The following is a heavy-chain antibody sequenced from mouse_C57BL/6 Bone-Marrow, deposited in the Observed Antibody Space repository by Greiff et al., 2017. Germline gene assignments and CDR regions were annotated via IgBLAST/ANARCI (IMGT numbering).Heavy chain of an antibody. J-gene: IGHJ4*01. Sequence: QVQLQQSGPGLVAPSQSLSITCTVSGFSLTSYGVHWVRQPPGKGLEWLVVIWSDGSTNYNSALKSRLSISKDNSKSQVFLKMNSLQTDDTAMYYCARHGYYYDPYYAMDYWGQGTSVTVSS. D-gene: IGHD2-3*01. CDR3: ARHGYYYDPYYAMDY. CDR2: IWSDGST. V-gene: IGHV2-6-1*01. CDR1: GFSLTSYG.